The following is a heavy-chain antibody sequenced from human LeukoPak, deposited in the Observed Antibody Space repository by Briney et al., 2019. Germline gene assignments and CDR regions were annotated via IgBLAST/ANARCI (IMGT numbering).Heavy chain of an antibody. CDR3: ARRESGYYMDV. CDR1: GGSINTYY. J-gene: IGHJ6*03. Sequence: PSETLSLTCTVSGGSINTYYWSWIRQPPGKGLEWIGYIFYTGSTNYEPSLKSRVTISVDTSKNEFSLKLSSVTAADTAVYYCARRESGYYMDVWGKGTTVTVSS. CDR2: IFYTGST. V-gene: IGHV4-59*01.